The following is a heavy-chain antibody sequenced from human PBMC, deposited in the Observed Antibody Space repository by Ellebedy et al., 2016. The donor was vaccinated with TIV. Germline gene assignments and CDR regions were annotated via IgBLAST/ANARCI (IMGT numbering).Heavy chain of an antibody. Sequence: ASVKVSXKTSGYPFTRWDINWVRQATGQGLEWMGWMNTKSGNRGYAQKFQGRVTMTSDTSTSTVYMELSSLTTEDTAVYYCARVVGDIDFWGQGTLVTVSS. CDR3: ARVVGDIDF. J-gene: IGHJ4*02. CDR2: MNTKSGNR. V-gene: IGHV1-8*01. CDR1: GYPFTRWD. D-gene: IGHD3-16*01.